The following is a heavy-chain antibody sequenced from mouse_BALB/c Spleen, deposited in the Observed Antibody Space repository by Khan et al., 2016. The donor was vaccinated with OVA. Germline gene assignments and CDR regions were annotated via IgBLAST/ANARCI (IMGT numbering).Heavy chain of an antibody. V-gene: IGHV1-77*01. J-gene: IGHJ3*01. Sequence: QIQLVQSGAELARPGASVKQSCKASGYTFTDYYINWVKLRTGQGLEWIGEISPGSGDTYYNERFKGKATLTADKSSSTAYMQLSSLTSEASAVYFGARRNYYGYTFAYWGQGTLVTVSA. CDR2: ISPGSGDT. D-gene: IGHD1-2*01. CDR1: GYTFTDYY. CDR3: ARRNYYGYTFAY.